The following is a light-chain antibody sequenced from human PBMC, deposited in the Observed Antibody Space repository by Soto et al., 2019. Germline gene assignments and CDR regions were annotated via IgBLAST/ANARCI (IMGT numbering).Light chain of an antibody. V-gene: IGKV3-15*01. CDR3: QQYNNWPPT. J-gene: IGKJ4*01. Sequence: EIVMTQSPATLSVSPGERVTLSCRASQSVSSKLAWYQQKPGQAPLLLIYGASSRTTGLPARFSGSGSGTEFTLTISSLQSEDFAVYYCQQYNNWPPTFGGGTKVEIK. CDR1: QSVSSK. CDR2: GAS.